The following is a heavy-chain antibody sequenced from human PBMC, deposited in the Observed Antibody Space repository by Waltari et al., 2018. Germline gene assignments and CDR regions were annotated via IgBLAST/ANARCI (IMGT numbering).Heavy chain of an antibody. J-gene: IGHJ3*02. Sequence: EVQLVETGGGLIQPGGSLRPSCQASGFTVRSNYLTWVRQAPGKGLEWVSVIYSGGSTYYADSVKGRFTISRDNSKNTLYLQMNSLRAEDTAVYYCARDRPTDAFDIWGQGTMVTVSS. CDR2: IYSGGST. CDR1: GFTVRSNY. V-gene: IGHV3-53*02. CDR3: ARDRPTDAFDI.